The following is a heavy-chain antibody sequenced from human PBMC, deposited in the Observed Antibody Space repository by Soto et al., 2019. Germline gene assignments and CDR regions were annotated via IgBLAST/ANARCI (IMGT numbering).Heavy chain of an antibody. D-gene: IGHD2-2*01. V-gene: IGHV5-10-1*01. CDR3: ASSPRGYCSSTSCRELGNYYGMDV. J-gene: IGHJ6*02. CDR1: GYSFTSYW. CDR2: IDPSDSYT. Sequence: GESLKISCKGSGYSFTSYWISWVRQMPGKGLEWMGRIDPSDSYTNYSPSFQGHVTISADKSISTAYLQWSSLKASDTAMYYCASSPRGYCSSTSCRELGNYYGMDVRGQGTTVTGSS.